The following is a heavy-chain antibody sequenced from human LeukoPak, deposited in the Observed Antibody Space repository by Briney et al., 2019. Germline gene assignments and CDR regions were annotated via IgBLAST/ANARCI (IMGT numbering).Heavy chain of an antibody. Sequence: ASVKVSCKASGYTFTSYGISWVRQAPGQGLEWMGWISAYNGNTNYAQKLQGRVTMTTDTSTSTAYMELRSLRSDDTAVYYCAREYYTYYYDSSGYYYGFDYWGQETLVTVSS. J-gene: IGHJ4*02. CDR3: AREYYTYYYDSSGYYYGFDY. V-gene: IGHV1-18*01. CDR1: GYTFTSYG. CDR2: ISAYNGNT. D-gene: IGHD3-22*01.